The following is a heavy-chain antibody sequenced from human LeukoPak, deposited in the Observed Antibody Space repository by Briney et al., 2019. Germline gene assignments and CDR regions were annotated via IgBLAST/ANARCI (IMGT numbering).Heavy chain of an antibody. J-gene: IGHJ6*03. CDR3: ATDYDFWSGYYTGYYYYMDV. V-gene: IGHV1-69*05. Sequence: SVKVSCKASGGTFSSYAISWVRQAPGQGLEWMGGIIPIFGTANYAQKFQGRVTITTDESTSTAYMELSSLRSEDTAVYYCATDYDFWSGYYTGYYYYMDVWGKGTTVTVSS. CDR1: GGTFSSYA. D-gene: IGHD3-3*01. CDR2: IIPIFGTA.